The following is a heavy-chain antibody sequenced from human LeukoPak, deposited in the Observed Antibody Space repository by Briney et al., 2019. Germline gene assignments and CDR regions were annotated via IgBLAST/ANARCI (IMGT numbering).Heavy chain of an antibody. CDR1: GGSISSGGYS. CDR2: IYHSGST. V-gene: IGHV4-30-2*01. J-gene: IGHJ3*02. D-gene: IGHD3-22*01. Sequence: PSQTLSLTCAVSGGSISSGGYSWSWIRQPPGKGLEWIGYIYHSGSTYHNPSLKSRVTISVDRSKNQFSLKLSSVTAADTAVYYCARAGYYYDSSGYYWSRDAFDIWGQGTMVTVSS. CDR3: ARAGYYYDSSGYYWSRDAFDI.